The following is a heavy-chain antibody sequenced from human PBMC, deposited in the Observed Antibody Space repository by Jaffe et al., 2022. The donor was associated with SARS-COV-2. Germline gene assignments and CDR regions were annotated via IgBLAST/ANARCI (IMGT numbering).Heavy chain of an antibody. D-gene: IGHD3-22*01. CDR3: AKQRYYYDSSGFPKYFDY. V-gene: IGHV3-23*04. J-gene: IGHJ4*02. Sequence: EVQLVESGGGLVQPGGSLRLSCAASGFTFSSYAMSWVRQAPGKGLEWVSAISGSGGSTYYADSVKGRFTISRDNSKNTLYLQMNSLRAEDTAVYYCAKQRYYYDSSGFPKYFDYWGQGTLVTVSS. CDR1: GFTFSSYA. CDR2: ISGSGGST.